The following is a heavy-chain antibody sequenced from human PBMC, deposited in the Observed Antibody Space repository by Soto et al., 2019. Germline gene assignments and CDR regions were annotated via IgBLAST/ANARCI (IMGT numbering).Heavy chain of an antibody. Sequence: TLSLTCVISGDSVSSNSVAWDWIRQSPSRGLEWLGRTYYRSKWYNDYAVSVKSRITINPDTSKNQFSLQLNSVTPEDTAVYYCARERGIAAAGDFDYWGQGTLVTVSS. CDR1: GDSVSSNSVA. J-gene: IGHJ4*02. D-gene: IGHD6-13*01. V-gene: IGHV6-1*01. CDR3: ARERGIAAAGDFDY. CDR2: TYYRSKWYN.